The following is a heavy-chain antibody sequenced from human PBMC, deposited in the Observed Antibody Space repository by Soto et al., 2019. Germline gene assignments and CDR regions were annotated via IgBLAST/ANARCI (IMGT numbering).Heavy chain of an antibody. V-gene: IGHV3-9*01. D-gene: IGHD5-18*01. CDR2: MSWNSGDI. CDR1: GFTFDDYA. CDR3: AKDAIPVLLGYTYGAGGMDV. J-gene: IGHJ6*02. Sequence: EVQLVESGGDLVQPGRSLRLSCAASGFTFDDYAMHWVRLAPGKGLEWVSGMSWNSGDIYYADSVKGRFTISRDNAKNSLYLQMTSLRPDDTAMYYCAKDAIPVLLGYTYGAGGMDVWGQGTTVTVSS.